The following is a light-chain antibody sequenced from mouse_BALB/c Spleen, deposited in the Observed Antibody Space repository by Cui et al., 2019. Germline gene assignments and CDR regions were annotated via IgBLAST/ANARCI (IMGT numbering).Light chain of an antibody. Sequence: QIVVTQSLAFMSASPGEKVTLTCSASSSISSNYLYWYQQKPGSSPQLWIYSASNLAAGVPARFSGSGSGTSYSLKISSMEAEDAASYFCHQWSSYPPTFGGGTKLEMK. J-gene: IGKJ2*01. V-gene: IGKV4-79*01. CDR3: HQWSSYPPT. CDR1: SSISSNY. CDR2: SAS.